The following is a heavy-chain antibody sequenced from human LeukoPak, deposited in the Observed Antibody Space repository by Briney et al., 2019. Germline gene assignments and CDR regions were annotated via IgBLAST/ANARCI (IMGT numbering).Heavy chain of an antibody. V-gene: IGHV4-34*01. D-gene: IGHD2-21*01. Sequence: SETLSLTCAVYGGSFSGYYWSWIRQPPGKGLEWIGEINHSGSTNYNPSLKSRVTMSVDTSKNQFSLKLTSVTAADTAIYYCAREGFDDFDSQHWGQGTLVTVSS. CDR2: INHSGST. J-gene: IGHJ1*01. CDR3: AREGFDDFDSQH. CDR1: GGSFSGYY.